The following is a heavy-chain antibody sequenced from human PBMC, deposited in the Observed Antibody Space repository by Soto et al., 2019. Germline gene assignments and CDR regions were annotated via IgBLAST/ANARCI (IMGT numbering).Heavy chain of an antibody. D-gene: IGHD3-10*01. V-gene: IGHV4-59*01. CDR1: GGSISSYY. Sequence: PSETLSLTCTVSGGSISSYYWSWNRQPPGKGLEWIGYIHYSGSTSYNPSLKSRVTMTVDTSKNQFSLKLYSVTAADTAIYYCARGDYYGRSDYWGPGTLVTVSS. CDR2: IHYSGST. CDR3: ARGDYYGRSDY. J-gene: IGHJ4*02.